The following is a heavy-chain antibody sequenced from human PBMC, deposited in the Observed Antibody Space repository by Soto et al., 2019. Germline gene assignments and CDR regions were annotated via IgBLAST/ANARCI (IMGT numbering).Heavy chain of an antibody. V-gene: IGHV4-30-4*01. D-gene: IGHD3-3*01. CDR3: ARVGPFDFWSGYYPNWFDP. Sequence: SETLSLTCTVSGGSISSGDYYWSWIRQPPGKGLEWIGYIYYSGSTYYNPSLKSRVTISVDTSKNQFSLKLSSVTAADTAVYYCARVGPFDFWSGYYPNWFDPWGQGTLVTVSS. J-gene: IGHJ5*02. CDR2: IYYSGST. CDR1: GGSISSGDYY.